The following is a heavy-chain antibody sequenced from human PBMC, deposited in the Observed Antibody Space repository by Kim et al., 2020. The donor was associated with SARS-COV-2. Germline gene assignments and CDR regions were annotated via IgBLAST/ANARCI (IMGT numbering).Heavy chain of an antibody. CDR1: GFTFSSYG. V-gene: IGHV3-33*01. J-gene: IGHJ6*02. Sequence: GGSLRLSCAASGFTFSSYGMHWVRQAPGKGLEWVAVIWYDGSNKYYADSVKGRFTISRDNSKNTLYLQMNSLRAEDTAVYYCARESGVVISQTPYYYYGMDVWGQGTKVTVSS. CDR2: IWYDGSNK. D-gene: IGHD3-3*01. CDR3: ARESGVVISQTPYYYYGMDV.